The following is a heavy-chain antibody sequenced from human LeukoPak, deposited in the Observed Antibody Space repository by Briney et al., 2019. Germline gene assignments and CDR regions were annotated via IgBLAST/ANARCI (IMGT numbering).Heavy chain of an antibody. D-gene: IGHD2-2*02. J-gene: IGHJ2*01. Sequence: GGSLRLSCAASGFTFSSYAMHWVRQAPGKGLEWVAVISYDGSNKYYADSVKGRFTISRDNSKNTLYLQMNSLRAEDTAVYYCARDRIPLLDCSSTSCYTDFPYWYFDLWGRGTLVTVSS. CDR1: GFTFSSYA. CDR3: ARDRIPLLDCSSTSCYTDFPYWYFDL. V-gene: IGHV3-30-3*01. CDR2: ISYDGSNK.